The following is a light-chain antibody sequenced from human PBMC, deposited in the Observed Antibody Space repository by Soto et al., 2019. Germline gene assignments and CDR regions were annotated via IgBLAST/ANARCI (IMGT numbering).Light chain of an antibody. CDR2: GVT. Sequence: QSVLTQPTSVSGSPGQSITISCTGNHNDIGTYDYVSWYQQHPGRAPRLLIYGVTTRPSGISDRVSASKSGLTASLTISGLQPEDEADYYCSSFTSDRIYVFGPGTKLTVL. CDR1: HNDIGTYDY. V-gene: IGLV2-14*03. CDR3: SSFTSDRIYV. J-gene: IGLJ1*01.